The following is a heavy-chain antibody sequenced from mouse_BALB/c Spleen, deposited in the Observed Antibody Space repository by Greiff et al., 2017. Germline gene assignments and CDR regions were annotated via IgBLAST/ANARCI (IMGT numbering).Heavy chain of an antibody. V-gene: IGHV5-6-4*01. CDR2: ISSGGSYT. D-gene: IGHD1-1*01. CDR3: TRDYYGSSLFAY. Sequence: EVKVVESGGGLVKPGGSLKLSCAASGFTFSSYTMSWVRQTPEKRLEWVATISSGGSYTYYPDSVKGRFTISRDNAKNTLYLQMSSLKSEDTAMYYCTRDYYGSSLFAYWGQGTLVTVSA. J-gene: IGHJ3*01. CDR1: GFTFSSYT.